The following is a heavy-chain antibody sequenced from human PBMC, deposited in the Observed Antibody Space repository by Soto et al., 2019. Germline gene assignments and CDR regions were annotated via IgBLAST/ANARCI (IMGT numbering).Heavy chain of an antibody. Sequence: NPSETLSLTCTVSGGSISSNIYYWSWIRQHPGKGLEWIGYISYSGSTYYNPSLKSRVTISVDTSKTQFSLKLSSVTAADTAVYYCARGHDYGGWFDPWGQGTLVTVSS. V-gene: IGHV4-31*03. D-gene: IGHD4-17*01. CDR3: ARGHDYGGWFDP. CDR2: ISYSGST. J-gene: IGHJ5*02. CDR1: GGSISSNIYY.